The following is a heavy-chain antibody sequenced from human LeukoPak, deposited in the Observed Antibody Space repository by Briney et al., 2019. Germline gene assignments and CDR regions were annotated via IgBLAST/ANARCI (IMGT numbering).Heavy chain of an antibody. CDR3: ARERIVLMVYASGHGYYYMDV. D-gene: IGHD2-8*01. J-gene: IGHJ6*03. V-gene: IGHV4-34*01. Sequence: PSETLSLTCTVSGGSISSYYWSWIRQPPGKGLEWIGEINHSGSTNYNPSLKSRVTISVDTSKNQFSLKLSSVTAADTAVYYCARERIVLMVYASGHGYYYMDVWGKGTTVTVSS. CDR2: INHSGST. CDR1: GGSISSYY.